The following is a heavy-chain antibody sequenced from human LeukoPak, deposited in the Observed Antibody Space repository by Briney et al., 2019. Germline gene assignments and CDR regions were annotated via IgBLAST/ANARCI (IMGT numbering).Heavy chain of an antibody. CDR2: IHYSGST. Sequence: SETLSLTCTASGDSITNYYWIWIRQPPGKGLEWIGYIHYSGSTNYNPSLKSRVTISVDTSKNQFSLKLSSVTAADTAVYYCARGRNYYYSMDVWGKGTTVTVSS. J-gene: IGHJ6*03. CDR1: GDSITNYY. V-gene: IGHV4-59*01. CDR3: ARGRNYYYSMDV.